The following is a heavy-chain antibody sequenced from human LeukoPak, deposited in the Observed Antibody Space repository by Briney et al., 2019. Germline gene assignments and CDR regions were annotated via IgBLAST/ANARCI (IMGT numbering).Heavy chain of an antibody. Sequence: SETLSLTCTVSGGSISSYYWSWIRQPPGKGLEWIGYIYYSGSTNYNPSLKSRVTISVDTSKNQFSLKLSSVTAADTAVYYCAREVEESSSWPYYYYYMDVWGKGTTVTISS. CDR2: IYYSGST. CDR1: GGSISSYY. J-gene: IGHJ6*03. D-gene: IGHD6-13*01. V-gene: IGHV4-59*12. CDR3: AREVEESSSWPYYYYYMDV.